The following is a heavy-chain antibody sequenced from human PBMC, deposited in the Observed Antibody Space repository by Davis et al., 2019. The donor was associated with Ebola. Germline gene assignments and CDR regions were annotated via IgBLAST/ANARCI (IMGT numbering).Heavy chain of an antibody. CDR3: ARGYTAGGYYYYGMDV. CDR1: GFTFSGYW. V-gene: IGHV3-30-3*01. D-gene: IGHD5-18*01. CDR2: ISYDGSNK. Sequence: GESLKISCAASGFTFSGYWMHWLRQAPGKGLEWVAVISYDGSNKYYADSVKGRFTISRDNSKNTLYLQMNSLRAEDTAVYYCARGYTAGGYYYYGMDVWGQGTTVTVSS. J-gene: IGHJ6*02.